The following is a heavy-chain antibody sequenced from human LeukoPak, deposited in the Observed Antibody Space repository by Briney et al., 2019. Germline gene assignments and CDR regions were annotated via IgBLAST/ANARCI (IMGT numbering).Heavy chain of an antibody. CDR3: ARDLGRSSTSCYWV. D-gene: IGHD2-2*01. CDR2: ISSSSSYI. V-gene: IGHV3-21*01. Sequence: PGGSLRLSCAASGFTFSSYSMNWVRQAPGKGLEWVSSISSSSSYIYYADSVKGRFTISRDNAKNSLYLQMNSLRAEDTAVYYCARDLGRSSTSCYWVWGQGTLVTVSS. J-gene: IGHJ4*02. CDR1: GFTFSSYS.